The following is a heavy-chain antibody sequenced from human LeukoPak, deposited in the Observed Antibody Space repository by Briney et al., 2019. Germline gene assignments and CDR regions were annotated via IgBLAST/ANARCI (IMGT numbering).Heavy chain of an antibody. J-gene: IGHJ4*02. CDR2: IYYSDTT. D-gene: IGHD3-9*01. V-gene: IGHV4-59*01. CDR3: ARGRKFTSGYRVTELGSGYSDY. CDR1: GGSISNYY. Sequence: SETLSLTCTVSGGSISNYYWNWIRQPPAQGVGRIGYIYYSDTTNYNPSPKSSIGMSVDTSKNQFSLKLSLVTAADTAVYYCARGRKFTSGYRVTELGSGYSDYWGQGTLVTVSS.